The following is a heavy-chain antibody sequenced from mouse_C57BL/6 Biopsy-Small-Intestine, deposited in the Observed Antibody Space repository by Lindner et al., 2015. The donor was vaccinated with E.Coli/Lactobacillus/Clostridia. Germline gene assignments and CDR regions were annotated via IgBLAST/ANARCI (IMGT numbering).Heavy chain of an antibody. CDR1: GYTFSTYY. J-gene: IGHJ4*01. Sequence: SVKVSCKTSGYTFSTYYIHWVRQAPGQGLEWMGIINPSGGIGTYAQKFQGGVTMTTDTSTSTVYMEMSGLRSDDTAVYYCARSPHGLGKFDYWGQGTLVTVSS. CDR2: INPSGGIG. V-gene: IGHV1-64*01. D-gene: IGHD4-1*01. CDR3: ARSPHGLGKFDY.